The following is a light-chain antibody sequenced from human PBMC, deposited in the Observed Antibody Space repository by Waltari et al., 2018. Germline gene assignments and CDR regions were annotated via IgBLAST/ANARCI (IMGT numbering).Light chain of an antibody. Sequence: QSALTQPASVSGSPGQSITISCTGINNDYFSWFQQPAGKAPKLMSYQISFRPSGVSNPFSGSKPANTASLTISGLQTEDEADYYCTSFTTVDTWVFGGGTKLTVL. V-gene: IGLV2-14*01. CDR3: TSFTTVDTWV. J-gene: IGLJ3*02. CDR2: QIS. CDR1: NNDY.